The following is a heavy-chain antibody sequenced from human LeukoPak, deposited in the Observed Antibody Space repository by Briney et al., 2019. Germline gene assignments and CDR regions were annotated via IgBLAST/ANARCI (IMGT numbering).Heavy chain of an antibody. CDR1: GGSISSYS. Sequence: SETLSPTCTVSGGSISSYSWSWIRQSPGKGLEWIGYISYTGSTNYNPSLKSRVTISVDTSKNQFSLKLSSVTAADTAVYYCARGSGPYNYWGQGTLVTVSS. D-gene: IGHD3-10*01. CDR2: ISYTGST. V-gene: IGHV4-59*01. J-gene: IGHJ4*02. CDR3: ARGSGPYNY.